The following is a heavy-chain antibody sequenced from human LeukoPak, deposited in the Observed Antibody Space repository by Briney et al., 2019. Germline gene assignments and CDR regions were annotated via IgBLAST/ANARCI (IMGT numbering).Heavy chain of an antibody. Sequence: PSQTLSLTCTVSGGSISSGSYYWSWIRQPAGKGLEWIGRIYTSGSTNYNPSLKSRVTISVDTSKNQFSLKLSSVTAADTAVYYCARDAYYYDSSGYYRGFDPWGQGTLVTVSS. CDR1: GGSISSGSYY. J-gene: IGHJ5*02. V-gene: IGHV4-61*02. D-gene: IGHD3-22*01. CDR2: IYTSGST. CDR3: ARDAYYYDSSGYYRGFDP.